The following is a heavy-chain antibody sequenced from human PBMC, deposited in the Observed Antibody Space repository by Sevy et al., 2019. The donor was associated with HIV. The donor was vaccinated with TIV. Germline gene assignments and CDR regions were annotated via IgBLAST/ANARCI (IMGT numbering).Heavy chain of an antibody. CDR2: LSGSGGST. CDR1: GFTFSSYA. J-gene: IGHJ4*02. V-gene: IGHV3-23*01. CDR3: AKGGIAARPIDY. Sequence: GGSLRLACAASGFTFSSYAMSWVRRAPGKGLEWVSALSGSGGSTDYADSVKGRFTISRDNSKNTLYLQMNSLRAEDTAVYYCAKGGIAARPIDYWGQGTLVTVSS. D-gene: IGHD6-6*01.